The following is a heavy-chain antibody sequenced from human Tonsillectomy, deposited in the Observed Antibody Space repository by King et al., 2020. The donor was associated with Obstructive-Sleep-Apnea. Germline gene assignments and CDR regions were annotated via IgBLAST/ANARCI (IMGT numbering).Heavy chain of an antibody. D-gene: IGHD2-15*01. Sequence: LQLQESGPGLVKPSETLSLTCTVSGGSISNSSWSWIRQPAGKGLEWFGRFYSGGITNYNPSLKSRVTMSVDTSKKQLSLKLSSVTAADTAVYYCARDRGISAFDIWDQGTMVTVSS. J-gene: IGHJ3*02. CDR3: ARDRGISAFDI. CDR1: GGSISNSS. V-gene: IGHV4-4*07. CDR2: FYSGGIT.